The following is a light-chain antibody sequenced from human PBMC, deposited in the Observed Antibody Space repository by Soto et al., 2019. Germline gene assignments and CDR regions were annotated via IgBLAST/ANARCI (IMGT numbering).Light chain of an antibody. J-gene: IGLJ1*01. CDR3: SSSSSGGLYV. V-gene: IGLV2-14*01. Sequence: QSALTQPASVSGSPGQSITISCTGTSNDVGDYNHVSWYQQSPGKVPKLLIYNVNNRPSGVSDRFSGSRSGYTAPLTISGLQAEDESDYFCSSSSSGGLYVFGTGTKLTVL. CDR2: NVN. CDR1: SNDVGDYNH.